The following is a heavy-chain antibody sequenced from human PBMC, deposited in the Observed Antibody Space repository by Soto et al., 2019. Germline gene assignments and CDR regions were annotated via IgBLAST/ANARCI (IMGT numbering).Heavy chain of an antibody. CDR2: INHSGST. D-gene: IGHD6-6*01. V-gene: IGHV4-34*01. CDR3: ARLNRRGSSQNYYYYGMDV. J-gene: IGHJ6*02. CDR1: GGSFSGYY. Sequence: SETLSLTCAVYGGSFSGYYWSWIRQPPGKGLEWIGEINHSGSTNYNPSLKSRVTISVDTSKNQFSLKLSSVTAADTAVYYCARLNRRGSSQNYYYYGMDVWGQGTTDTVSS.